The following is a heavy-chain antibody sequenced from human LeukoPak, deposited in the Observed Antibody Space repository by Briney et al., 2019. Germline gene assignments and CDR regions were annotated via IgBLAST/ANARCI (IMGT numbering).Heavy chain of an antibody. D-gene: IGHD3-10*01. V-gene: IGHV4-34*01. CDR2: INHSGST. CDR3: ARLNRNYYGSGSFKNNWFDP. Sequence: PSETLSLTCAVYGGSFSGYYWSWIRQPPGKGLEWIGEINHSGSTNYNPSLKSRVTISVDTSKNQFSLKLSSVTAADTAVYYCARLNRNYYGSGSFKNNWFDPWGQGTLVTVSS. J-gene: IGHJ5*02. CDR1: GGSFSGYY.